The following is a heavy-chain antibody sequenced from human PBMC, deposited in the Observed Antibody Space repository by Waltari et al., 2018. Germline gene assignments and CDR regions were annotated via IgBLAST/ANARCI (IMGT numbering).Heavy chain of an antibody. CDR3: ARDQKKRQLAPDNIDY. V-gene: IGHV1-2*06. J-gene: IGHJ4*02. CDR2: INPNCGGT. CDR1: GYTFTGYY. Sequence: QVQLVQSGAEVKKPGASVKVSCKASGYTFTGYYMHWVRQAPGQGLEWMGRINPNCGGTNYEQKCQGRVTMTRDTSISTAYMELSRLRSDDTAVYYCARDQKKRQLAPDNIDYWGQGTLVTVSS. D-gene: IGHD6-13*01.